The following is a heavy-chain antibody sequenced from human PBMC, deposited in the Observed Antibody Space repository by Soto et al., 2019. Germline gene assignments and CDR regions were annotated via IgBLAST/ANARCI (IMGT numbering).Heavy chain of an antibody. D-gene: IGHD2-15*01. CDR1: GGSFSRYY. J-gene: IGHJ5*02. CDR2: FRAAVRT. Sequence: LSLTCAVYGGSFSRYYWSWIRQPPGNGLEWIGEFRAAVRTISNPTLSSRLTISVDTSKNPFAQKLSPVGAWETAVYSCASGSTRGVAVTRGRSWCDPWGEGSLVTFSS. V-gene: IGHV4-34*01. CDR3: ASGSTRGVAVTRGRSWCDP.